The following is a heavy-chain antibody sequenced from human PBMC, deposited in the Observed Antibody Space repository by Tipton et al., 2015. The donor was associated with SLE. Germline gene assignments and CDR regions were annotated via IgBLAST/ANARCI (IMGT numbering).Heavy chain of an antibody. D-gene: IGHD3-3*01. CDR3: ARDLAIFGVVPFNYMDI. Sequence: TLFLTCAVSGGSIRSSNWWSWVRQPPGKGLEWIGEIHHSGSTNSNPSLKSRVTISFDMSKNQVSLKLNSVTAADTAVYYCARDLAIFGVVPFNYMDIWGKGTTVTVSS. J-gene: IGHJ6*03. V-gene: IGHV4-4*02. CDR1: GGSIRSSNW. CDR2: IHHSGST.